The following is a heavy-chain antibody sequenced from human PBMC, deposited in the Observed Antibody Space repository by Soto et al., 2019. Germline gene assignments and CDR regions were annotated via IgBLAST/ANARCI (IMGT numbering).Heavy chain of an antibody. J-gene: IGHJ4*02. CDR2: ISSSGSTI. Sequence: WGSLRLSCAASGFTFIDYYIIFIRHSPCKWLEWVSYISSSGSTIYYADSVKGRFTISRDNAKNSLYLQMNSLRAEDTAVYYCARGLRGYSYGMVPFFDYWGQGTLVTVSS. CDR1: GFTFIDYY. CDR3: ARGLRGYSYGMVPFFDY. D-gene: IGHD5-18*01. V-gene: IGHV3-11*01.